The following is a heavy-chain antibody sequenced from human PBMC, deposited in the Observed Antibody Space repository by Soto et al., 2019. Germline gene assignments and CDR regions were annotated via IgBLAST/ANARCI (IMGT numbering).Heavy chain of an antibody. D-gene: IGHD2-8*01. Sequence: GGSLRLSCAASGFTFSDYYMSWIRQAPGKGLEWVSYISSSSSYTNYADSVKGRFTISRDNAKNSLYLQMNSLRAEDTAVYYCAREVYGLRGPNDGGMDVWGQGTTVTVSS. CDR3: AREVYGLRGPNDGGMDV. J-gene: IGHJ6*02. CDR1: GFTFSDYY. CDR2: ISSSSSYT. V-gene: IGHV3-11*06.